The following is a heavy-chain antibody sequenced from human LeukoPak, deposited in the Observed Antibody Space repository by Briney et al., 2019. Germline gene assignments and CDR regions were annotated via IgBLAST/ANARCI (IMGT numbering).Heavy chain of an antibody. V-gene: IGHV1-2*02. CDR1: GYTFTAYY. CDR2: XNPNTGDT. D-gene: IGHD5-12*01. J-gene: IGHJ3*02. CDR3: ARRLKVATPRPGDAFDI. Sequence: GASVXXXXXXSGYTFTAYYXXXXRQAXGQGLEXXXWXNPNTGDTKFAQKFHGRVTMTRDTSINTVYMYLSSLRSDDTAVYYCARRLKVATPRPGDAFDIWGQGTMVTVSS.